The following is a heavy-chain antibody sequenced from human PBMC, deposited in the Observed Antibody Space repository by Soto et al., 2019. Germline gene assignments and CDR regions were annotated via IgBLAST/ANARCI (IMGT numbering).Heavy chain of an antibody. D-gene: IGHD2-15*01. CDR3: ARGEVVVAATHNWFDP. CDR1: GGSISSGGYY. J-gene: IGHJ5*02. Sequence: QVQLQESGPGLVKPSQTLSLTCTVSGGSISSGGYYWSWIRQHPVKGREWSGYIYYSGSTYYNPSLKSRVTISVDTSKNQFSLKLRSVPAADTAVYYCARGEVVVAATHNWFDPWGQGTLVTVSS. CDR2: IYYSGST. V-gene: IGHV4-31*03.